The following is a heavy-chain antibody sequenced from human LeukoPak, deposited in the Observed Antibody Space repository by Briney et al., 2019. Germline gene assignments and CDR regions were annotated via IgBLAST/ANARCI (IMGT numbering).Heavy chain of an antibody. CDR2: IYYSGST. CDR1: GGSISSSSYY. CDR3: ARSVGYYDSSDLVAFDI. D-gene: IGHD3-22*01. V-gene: IGHV4-39*01. Sequence: PSETLSLTCTVSGGSISSSSYYWGWIRQPPGKGLEWIGSIYYSGSTYYNPSLKSRVTIFVDTSKNQFSLKLSSVTAADTAVYYCARSVGYYDSSDLVAFDIWGQGTMVTVSS. J-gene: IGHJ3*02.